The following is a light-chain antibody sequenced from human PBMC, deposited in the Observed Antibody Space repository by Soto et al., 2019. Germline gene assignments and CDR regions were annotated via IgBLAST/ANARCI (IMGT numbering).Light chain of an antibody. V-gene: IGKV3-20*01. Sequence: EMVLTQSPGTLSLSPGERATLSCRASQSVSSSYLAWYQQKHGQAPRLLIYGASSRATGIPDRFSGSGSGTDFNLTISRLEPEDLAVYYCQQYGSSRTFGQGTKVEIQ. CDR3: QQYGSSRT. CDR2: GAS. J-gene: IGKJ1*01. CDR1: QSVSSSY.